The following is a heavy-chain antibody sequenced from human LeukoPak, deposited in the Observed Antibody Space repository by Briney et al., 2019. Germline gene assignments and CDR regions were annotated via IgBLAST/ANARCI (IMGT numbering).Heavy chain of an antibody. CDR3: ARVRLVGYDILTGYYSFDY. J-gene: IGHJ4*02. CDR2: IYYSGNT. V-gene: IGHV4-59*01. Sequence: SETLSLTCTVSGGSISTYSWSWIRQPPGKGPEWIGYIYYSGNTNYNPSLKSRVTISVDTSKNQLSLKLSSVTAADTAVYYCARVRLVGYDILTGYYSFDYWGQGTLVTVAS. D-gene: IGHD3-9*01. CDR1: GGSISTYS.